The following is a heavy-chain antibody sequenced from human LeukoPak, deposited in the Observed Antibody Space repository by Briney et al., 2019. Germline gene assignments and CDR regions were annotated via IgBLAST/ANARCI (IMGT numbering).Heavy chain of an antibody. V-gene: IGHV1-69*13. D-gene: IGHD4-17*01. CDR2: IIPIFGTT. J-gene: IGHJ6*02. CDR1: GGTFSSYG. Sequence: SVKVSCKASGGTFSSYGINWLRQAPGQGLERMGGIIPIFGTTNYAQKFQGRVTITADESTSTAHMELSSLRSEDTAVYYCARMTRSMTTMSYYYGMDVWGQGTTVTVSS. CDR3: ARMTRSMTTMSYYYGMDV.